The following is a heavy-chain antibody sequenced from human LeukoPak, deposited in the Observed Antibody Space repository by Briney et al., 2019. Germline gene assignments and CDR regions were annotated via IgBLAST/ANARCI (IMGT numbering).Heavy chain of an antibody. CDR3: ARGAPYDFWSGYFTSGDALDI. CDR2: INHSGST. D-gene: IGHD3-3*01. J-gene: IGHJ3*02. V-gene: IGHV4-34*01. Sequence: KPSETLSLTCAVYGGSFSGYYWSWIRQPPGKGLEWIGEINHSGSTNYNPSLKSRVTISVDTSKNQFSLKLSSVTAADTAVYYCARGAPYDFWSGYFTSGDALDIWGQGTMVTVSS. CDR1: GGSFSGYY.